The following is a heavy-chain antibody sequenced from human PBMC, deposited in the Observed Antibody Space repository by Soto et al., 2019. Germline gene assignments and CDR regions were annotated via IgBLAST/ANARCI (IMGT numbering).Heavy chain of an antibody. J-gene: IGHJ6*02. CDR3: ARSSGWRQVVGYKYGLDV. D-gene: IGHD3-22*01. Sequence: QVQLVESGGGLVKPGGSLRLSCAVSGFTVSDHYMTWIRQAPGKGLEWVSYISGSGTYTNYADSVKGRFIISRDIAQHSLGLQINSLRAEDTAVYYCARSSGWRQVVGYKYGLDVWGQGTAVTVSS. V-gene: IGHV3-11*06. CDR1: GFTVSDHY. CDR2: ISGSGTYT.